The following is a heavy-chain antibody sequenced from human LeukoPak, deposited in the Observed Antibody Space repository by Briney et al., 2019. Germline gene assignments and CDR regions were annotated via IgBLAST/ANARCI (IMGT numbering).Heavy chain of an antibody. CDR1: GFTFSSYA. Sequence: GGSLRLSCAASGFTFSSYAMNWVRQAPGKGLEWVSHISGSGISTYFADSVKGRFTISRDNAKNSLYLQMNSLRAEDTAVYYCARLHYYGSGTDYWGRGTLVTVSS. D-gene: IGHD3-10*01. J-gene: IGHJ4*02. CDR3: ARLHYYGSGTDY. CDR2: ISGSGIST. V-gene: IGHV3-23*01.